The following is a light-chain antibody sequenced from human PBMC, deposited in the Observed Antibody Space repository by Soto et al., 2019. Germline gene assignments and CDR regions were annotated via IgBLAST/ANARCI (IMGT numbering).Light chain of an antibody. CDR1: QDISSY. CDR3: QQSYSTPFT. CDR2: AAS. Sequence: DIQMTQSPSSLSASVGDRITITCRASQDISSYLNWYQQKVGKAPKLLMYAASSLQSGVPSRFSGSESGTDFTLTITYLQPEDFATYYCQQSYSTPFTFGPGTKVDIK. J-gene: IGKJ3*01. V-gene: IGKV1-39*01.